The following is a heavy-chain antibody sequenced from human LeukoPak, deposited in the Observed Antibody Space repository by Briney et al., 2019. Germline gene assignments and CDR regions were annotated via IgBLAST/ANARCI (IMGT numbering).Heavy chain of an antibody. CDR3: ARGPRKICSGGSCYSDY. CDR1: GGFVSGYY. J-gene: IGHJ4*02. V-gene: IGHV4-34*01. D-gene: IGHD2-15*01. Sequence: SETLSLTCAVYGGFVSGYYWSWVSQPPGKGLEWHGEINHSGSTNYNPSLKSRVTISVDTSKNQFSLKLSSVTAADTAVYYCARGPRKICSGGSCYSDYWGQGTLVTVSS. CDR2: INHSGST.